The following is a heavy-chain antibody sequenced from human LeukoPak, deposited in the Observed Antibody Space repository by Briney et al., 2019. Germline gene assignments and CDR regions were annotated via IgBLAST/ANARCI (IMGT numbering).Heavy chain of an antibody. CDR2: IYYSGST. CDR3: ARASILTGYTK. J-gene: IGHJ4*02. CDR1: GGSISSGDYY. Sequence: SQTLSLTCTVSGGSISSGDYYWSWIREPPGKGLEWIGYIYYSGSTYYNPSLKSRVTISVDTSKNQFSLKLSSVTAADTAVYYCARASILTGYTKWGQGTLVTVSS. V-gene: IGHV4-30-4*08. D-gene: IGHD3-9*01.